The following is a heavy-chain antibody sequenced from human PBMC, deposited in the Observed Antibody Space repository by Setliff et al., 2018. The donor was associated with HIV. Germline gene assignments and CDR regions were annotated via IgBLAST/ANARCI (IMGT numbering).Heavy chain of an antibody. V-gene: IGHV4-39*01. CDR1: GDSFKSSRYY. CDR3: ARPALGIGGGSRFDN. J-gene: IGHJ4*02. Sequence: SETLSLTCTVSGDSFKSSRYYWGWIRQPPGKGLEWIGNIHYGGYFWYSPSLKSRVTISVDTSKNQFSLKLSSVTAADTAVYYCARPALGIGGGSRFDNWGQGIRGTVS. CDR2: IHYGGYF. D-gene: IGHD3-16*01.